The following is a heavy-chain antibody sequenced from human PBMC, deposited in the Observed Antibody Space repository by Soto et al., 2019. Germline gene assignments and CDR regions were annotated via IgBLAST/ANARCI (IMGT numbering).Heavy chain of an antibody. CDR3: KRLVFHCLRGSCDDYNFYGLDV. Sequence: QLQESGPGLVKASETLSLTCSVSGGSISSTDHYWGWIRQPPGKGLEWLGSRYYAGSTFHNPSLKRRATISVDTSRNQLSLRLSSVTASDTAVHYCKRLVFHCLRGSCDDYNFYGLDVWGQGTTVTVSS. V-gene: IGHV4-39*01. J-gene: IGHJ6*02. D-gene: IGHD2-15*01. CDR2: RYYAGST. CDR1: GGSISSTDHY.